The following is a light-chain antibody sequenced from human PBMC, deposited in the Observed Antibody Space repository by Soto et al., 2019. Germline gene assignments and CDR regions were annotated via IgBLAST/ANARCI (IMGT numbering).Light chain of an antibody. CDR1: QSIYKW. V-gene: IGKV1-5*03. Sequence: DIQMTQSPSTLSASIGDRVTITCRASQSIYKWLAWYQQKPGKAPNLLIYEASTLESGAPSRFSGSGSGAEFTLTISGLQPDDFATYFCQHYDVFPWTFGQGTKVEIK. J-gene: IGKJ1*01. CDR3: QHYDVFPWT. CDR2: EAS.